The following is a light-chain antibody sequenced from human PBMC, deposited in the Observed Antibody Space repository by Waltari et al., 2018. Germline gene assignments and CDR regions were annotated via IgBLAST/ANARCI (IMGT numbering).Light chain of an antibody. CDR3: QKYERLPAT. CDR2: DIS. V-gene: IGKV3-20*01. J-gene: IGKJ1*01. CDR1: QSIGRS. Sequence: IVLTQSPATLSLSLGDRATLSCRASQSIGRSVVWYQQRPGQAPRLLIYDISRRATGIPDRFSGSGYGTDFSLTISRLEPEDFAVYYCQKYERLPATFGQGTTVEIK.